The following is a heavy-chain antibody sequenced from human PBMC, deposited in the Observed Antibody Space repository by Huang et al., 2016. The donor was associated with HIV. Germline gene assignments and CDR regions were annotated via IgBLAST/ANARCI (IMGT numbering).Heavy chain of an antibody. CDR3: ARFSVQLDDAFDI. V-gene: IGHV3-74*01. CDR2: IKGDGSST. D-gene: IGHD1-1*01. CDR1: GFTFSSYW. Sequence: EVQLVESGGGLVQPGGSLRLSCAASGFTFSSYWMHWVRQAPGKGLVWVSRIKGDGSSTIYADSVKGQFTISRDNAKNTLYLQMNSLRAEDTAVYYCARFSVQLDDAFDIWGQGTMVTVSS. J-gene: IGHJ3*02.